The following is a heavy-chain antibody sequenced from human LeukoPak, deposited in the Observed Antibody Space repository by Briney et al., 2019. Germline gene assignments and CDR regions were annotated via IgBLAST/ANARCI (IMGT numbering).Heavy chain of an antibody. J-gene: IGHJ6*02. CDR3: ARARYGDYRLLYYYYGMDV. D-gene: IGHD4-17*01. V-gene: IGHV3-53*01. Sequence: PGGSLRLSCAASGFTVSSNYMSWVRQAPGKGLEWASVIYSGGSTYYADSVKGRFTISRDNSKNTLYLQMNSLRAEDTAVYYCARARYGDYRLLYYYYGMDVWGQGTTVTVSS. CDR2: IYSGGST. CDR1: GFTVSSNY.